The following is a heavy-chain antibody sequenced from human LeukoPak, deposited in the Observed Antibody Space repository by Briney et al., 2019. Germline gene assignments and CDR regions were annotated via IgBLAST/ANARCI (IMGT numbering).Heavy chain of an antibody. Sequence: ASVKVSCKASGYTFTSYGISWVRQAPGQGLEWMGWISAYNGNTNYAQKLQGRVTITADESTSTAYMELSSLRSEDTAVYYCARSLAYYYDSSGYLGDAFDIWGQGTMVTVSS. J-gene: IGHJ3*02. CDR2: ISAYNGNT. D-gene: IGHD3-22*01. V-gene: IGHV1-18*01. CDR3: ARSLAYYYDSSGYLGDAFDI. CDR1: GYTFTSYG.